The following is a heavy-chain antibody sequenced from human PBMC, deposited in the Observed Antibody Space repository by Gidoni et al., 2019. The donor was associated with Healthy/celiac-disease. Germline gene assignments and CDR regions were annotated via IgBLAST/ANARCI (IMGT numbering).Heavy chain of an antibody. CDR3: ARCITMIVVGEGAFDI. CDR1: GFTLRSQA. Sequence: EVQPLESGGGLVQPGGSLRLSCAASGFTLRSQAMSWVRQAPGKGLEWVSAISGSGGSTYYADSVKGRFTISRDNSKNTLYLQMNSLRAEDTAAYYCARCITMIVVGEGAFDIWGQGTMVTVSS. CDR2: ISGSGGST. J-gene: IGHJ3*02. V-gene: IGHV3-23*01. D-gene: IGHD3-22*01.